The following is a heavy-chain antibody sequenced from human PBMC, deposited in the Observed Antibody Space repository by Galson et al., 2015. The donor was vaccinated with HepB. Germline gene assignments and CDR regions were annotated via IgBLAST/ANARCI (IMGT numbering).Heavy chain of an antibody. J-gene: IGHJ6*03. CDR2: IWYDGSNK. CDR3: ARERGDGVEYGSGSYYNVYYYYYYMDV. Sequence: SLRLSCAASGFTFSSYGMHWVRQAPGKGLEWVAVIWYDGSNKYYADSVKGRFTISRDNSKNTLYLQMNSLRAEDTAVYYCARERGDGVEYGSGSYYNVYYYYYYMDVWGKGTTVTVSS. D-gene: IGHD3-10*01. CDR1: GFTFSSYG. V-gene: IGHV3-33*01.